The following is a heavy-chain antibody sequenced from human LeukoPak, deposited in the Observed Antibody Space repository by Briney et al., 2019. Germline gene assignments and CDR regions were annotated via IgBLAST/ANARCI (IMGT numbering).Heavy chain of an antibody. CDR1: GYSFTDYD. CDR3: ARTGHYQFDS. CDR2: VSIYNDNT. Sequence: ASVKVSCKASGYSFTDYDFSWVRQAPGQGLEWLGWVSIYNDNTNYAREFQDRITMTTDISTSTAYMELKSLTSDGTAVYFCARTGHYQFDSWGQGTLVTVSS. D-gene: IGHD3-9*01. J-gene: IGHJ4*02. V-gene: IGHV1-18*01.